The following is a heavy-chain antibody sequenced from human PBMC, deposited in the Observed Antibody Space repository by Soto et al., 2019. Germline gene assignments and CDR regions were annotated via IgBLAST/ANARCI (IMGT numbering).Heavy chain of an antibody. CDR2: ISSSSSYI. CDR3: ARDRTSGRYYYYYMDV. Sequence: GGSLRLSCAASGFTFSSYSMNWVRQAPGKGLGWVSSISSSSSYIYYADSVKGRFTISRDNAKNSLYLQMNSLRAEDTAVYYCARDRTSGRYYYYYMDVWGKGTTVTVSS. J-gene: IGHJ6*03. CDR1: GFTFSSYS. D-gene: IGHD3-10*01. V-gene: IGHV3-21*01.